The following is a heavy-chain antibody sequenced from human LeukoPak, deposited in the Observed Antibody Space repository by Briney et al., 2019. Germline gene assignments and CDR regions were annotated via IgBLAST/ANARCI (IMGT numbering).Heavy chain of an antibody. CDR1: GFTFTNYV. CDR2: ISYDGNNR. CDR3: ARALTGEHFDY. D-gene: IGHD7-27*01. Sequence: GGSLRLSCAASGFTFTNYVMHWVRQAPGKGLEWVAFISYDGNNRYYADSVKGRFTVSRDNSKSTLYLQMNSLRAEDTAVYYCARALTGEHFDYWGQGTLVTVSS. V-gene: IGHV3-30*04. J-gene: IGHJ4*02.